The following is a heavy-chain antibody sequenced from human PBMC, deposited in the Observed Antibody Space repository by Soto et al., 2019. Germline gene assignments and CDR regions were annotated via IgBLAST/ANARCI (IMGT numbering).Heavy chain of an antibody. V-gene: IGHV3-30-3*01. CDR1: GFTFSSYA. Sequence: GGSLRLSCAASGFTFSSYAMHWVRQAPGKGLEWVAVISYDGSNKYYADSVKGRFTISRDNSKNTLYLQMNSLRAEDTAVYYCASGYCSGGSCHPYYYYYGMDVWGQGTTVTVSS. D-gene: IGHD2-15*01. J-gene: IGHJ6*02. CDR3: ASGYCSGGSCHPYYYYYGMDV. CDR2: ISYDGSNK.